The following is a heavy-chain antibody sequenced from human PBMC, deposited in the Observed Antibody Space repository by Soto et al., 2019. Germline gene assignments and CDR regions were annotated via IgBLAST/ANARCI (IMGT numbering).Heavy chain of an antibody. CDR3: AREQLLWFGELCTSGCYYYGMDV. CDR1: GFTFSSYG. CDR2: IWYDGSNK. Sequence: GGSLRLSCAASGFTFSSYGMHWVRQAPGKGLEWVAVIWYDGSNKYYADSVKGRFTISRDNSKNTLYLQMNSLRAEDTAVYYCAREQLLWFGELCTSGCYYYGMDVWGQGTTVTVSS. J-gene: IGHJ6*02. V-gene: IGHV3-33*01. D-gene: IGHD3-10*01.